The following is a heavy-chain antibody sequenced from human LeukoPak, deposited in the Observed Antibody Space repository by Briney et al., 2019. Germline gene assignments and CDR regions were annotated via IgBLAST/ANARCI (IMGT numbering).Heavy chain of an antibody. CDR1: GGTFSSYA. CDR2: IIPIFGTA. CDR3: ARDAVGATRYYYYYYMDV. D-gene: IGHD1-26*01. J-gene: IGHJ6*03. Sequence: SVKVSCKASGGTFSSYAISWVRQAPGQGLEWMGGIIPIFGTANYAQKFQGRVTITADKSTSTAYMELSSLRSEDTAVYYCARDAVGATRYYYYYYMDVWGKGTTVTVSS. V-gene: IGHV1-69*06.